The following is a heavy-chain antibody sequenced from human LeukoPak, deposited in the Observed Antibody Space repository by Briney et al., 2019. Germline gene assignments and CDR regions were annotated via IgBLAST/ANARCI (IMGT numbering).Heavy chain of an antibody. CDR1: GYTFTSYN. V-gene: IGHV1-46*01. J-gene: IGHJ4*02. Sequence: ASVTVSCTASGYTFTSYNMHWVRQAPGQGLEWMGIIKPSGGSTTYAQKFQGRVTMTRDMSTSTLYMELSSLRAEDTAVYYCARGLRLRLYYFDYWGQGTLVTVSS. CDR2: IKPSGGST. D-gene: IGHD5-12*01. CDR3: ARGLRLRLYYFDY.